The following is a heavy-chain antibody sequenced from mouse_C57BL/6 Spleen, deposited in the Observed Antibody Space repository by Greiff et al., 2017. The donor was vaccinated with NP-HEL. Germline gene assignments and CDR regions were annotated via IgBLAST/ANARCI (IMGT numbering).Heavy chain of an antibody. CDR2: IDPSDSET. V-gene: IGHV1-52*01. D-gene: IGHD1-1*01. CDR3: ARGPYYAEAMDY. J-gene: IGHJ4*01. Sequence: QVQLQQPGAELVRPGSSVKLSCKASGYTFTSYWMHWVKQRPIQGLEWIGNIDPSDSETHYNQKFKDKATLTVDKSSSTAYMQLSSLTSEDSAVYYGARGPYYAEAMDYWGQGTSVTVSS. CDR1: GYTFTSYW.